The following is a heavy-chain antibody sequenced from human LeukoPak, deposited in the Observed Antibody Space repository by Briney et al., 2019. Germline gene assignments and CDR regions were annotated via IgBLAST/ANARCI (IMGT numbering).Heavy chain of an antibody. J-gene: IGHJ4*02. CDR2: INHSGST. Sequence: SETLSLTCAVYGGSFSGYYWSWIRQPPGKGLEWIGEINHSGSTNYNPSLKSRVTISVDTSKNQFSLKLSSVTAADTAVYYCARGNYDSSGYYFYFDYWGQGTLVTVSS. D-gene: IGHD3-22*01. CDR1: GGSFSGYY. V-gene: IGHV4-34*01. CDR3: ARGNYDSSGYYFYFDY.